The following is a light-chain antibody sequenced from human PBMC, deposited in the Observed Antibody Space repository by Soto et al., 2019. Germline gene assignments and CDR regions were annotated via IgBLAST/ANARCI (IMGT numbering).Light chain of an antibody. CDR1: SRDVGNYNF. V-gene: IGLV2-14*01. Sequence: QSALTQPASVSGSPGQSITVSCTGTSRDVGNYNFVSWYQQHPGKAPKVIIYDVSNRPSGVSDRFSASKSGNTASLTISGLQTGDEAVYFCSSYTSGSVLFGGGTKVTVL. CDR3: SSYTSGSVL. CDR2: DVS. J-gene: IGLJ3*02.